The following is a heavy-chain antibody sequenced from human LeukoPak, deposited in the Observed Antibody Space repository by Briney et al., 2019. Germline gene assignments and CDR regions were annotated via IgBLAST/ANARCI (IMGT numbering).Heavy chain of an antibody. CDR2: IRERGGST. V-gene: IGHV3-23*01. D-gene: IGHD4-17*01. Sequence: PGGSLRLSCAASGFTFSSYAMSWVRQAPGEGLEWVSAIRERGGSTFYAVSVKGRFTTSRDNSKNTLYLQMTRLRAEDTAVYYCAKDPSGDYRFDYWGQRTLVTVSS. CDR3: AKDPSGDYRFDY. J-gene: IGHJ4*02. CDR1: GFTFSSYA.